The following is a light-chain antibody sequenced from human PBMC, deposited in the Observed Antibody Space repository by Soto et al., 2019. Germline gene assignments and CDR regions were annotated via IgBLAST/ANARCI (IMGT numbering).Light chain of an antibody. CDR1: QSVLYSSDNKNY. V-gene: IGKV4-1*01. CDR2: WAS. J-gene: IGKJ5*01. CDR3: QQYYSIPIT. Sequence: DIVMTQSPDALAVSAWERATLNCKSSQSVLYSSDNKNYLTWYQQKPGQPPKPLIYWASTRESGVPDRFSGSGSGTDFTLTISSLQAEDVAVYYCQQYYSIPITFGQGTRLEI.